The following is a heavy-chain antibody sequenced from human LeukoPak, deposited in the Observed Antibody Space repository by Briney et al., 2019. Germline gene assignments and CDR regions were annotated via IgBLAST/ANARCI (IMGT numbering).Heavy chain of an antibody. V-gene: IGHV3-73*01. CDR1: GFTFSGXA. J-gene: IGHJ4*02. D-gene: IGHD2-15*01. CDR3: TRLLVAGFDY. Sequence: GGSXXXXXXASGFTFSGXAXXXVRXASGKGXXXXGRIRSKGNNYATAYAASVKARFTISRDDSKNTAYLQMNSLKTEDTAVYYCTRLLVAGFDYWGQGTLVTVSS. CDR2: IRSKGNNYAT.